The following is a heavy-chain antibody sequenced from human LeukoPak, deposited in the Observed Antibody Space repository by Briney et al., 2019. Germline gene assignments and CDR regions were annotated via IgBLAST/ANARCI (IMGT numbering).Heavy chain of an antibody. D-gene: IGHD3-22*01. V-gene: IGHV3-20*04. J-gene: IGHJ4*02. CDR2: INWNGDSI. Sequence: GGSLRLSCAASGFTFEDYDMSWVRQAPGKGLEWVSSINWNGDSIGYVDSVKGRFTISGDNAKDSPYLQMNNLRAEDTALYYCARDLPQIEYWGQGTLVTVSS. CDR3: ARDLPQIEY. CDR1: GFTFEDYD.